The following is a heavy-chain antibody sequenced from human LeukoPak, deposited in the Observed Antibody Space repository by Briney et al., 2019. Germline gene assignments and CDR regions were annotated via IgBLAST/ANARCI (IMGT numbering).Heavy chain of an antibody. CDR2: INPSGGST. V-gene: IGHV1-46*01. CDR3: ARLYGSGSRFDY. CDR1: GYTFTSYY. Sequence: GASVKVSCKASGYTFTSYYMHWVRQAPGQGLEWMGIINPSGGSTSYAQKFQGRVTMTRDMSTSTVYVELSSLRSEDTAVYYCARLYGSGSRFDYWGQGTLVTVSS. J-gene: IGHJ4*02. D-gene: IGHD3-10*01.